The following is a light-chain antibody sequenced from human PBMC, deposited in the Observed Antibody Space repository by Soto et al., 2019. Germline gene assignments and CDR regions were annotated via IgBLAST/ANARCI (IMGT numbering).Light chain of an antibody. V-gene: IGLV2-14*01. J-gene: IGLJ1*01. CDR2: EVS. CDR3: SSYTSSSTLV. CDR1: SSDVGGYNY. Sequence: QSVLTQPASVSGSPGQSITIPCTGTSSDVGGYNYVSWYQQHPGKAPKLMIYEVSNRPSGVSNRFSGSKSGNTASLTISGLQAEDEAGYYCSSYTSSSTLVFGTGTKVTVL.